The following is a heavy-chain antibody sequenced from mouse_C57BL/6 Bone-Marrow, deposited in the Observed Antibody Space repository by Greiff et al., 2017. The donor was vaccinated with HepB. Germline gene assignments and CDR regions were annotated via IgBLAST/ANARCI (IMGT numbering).Heavy chain of an antibody. Sequence: QVQLQQSGAELVKPGASVKLSCKASGYTFTSYWMHWVKQRPGQGLEWIGMIHPNSGSTNYNEKFKSKATLTVDKSSSTAYMQLSSLTSEDSAVYYCAHYGSSPFDYWGQGTTLTVSS. CDR1: GYTFTSYW. D-gene: IGHD1-1*01. CDR3: AHYGSSPFDY. V-gene: IGHV1-64*01. CDR2: IHPNSGST. J-gene: IGHJ2*01.